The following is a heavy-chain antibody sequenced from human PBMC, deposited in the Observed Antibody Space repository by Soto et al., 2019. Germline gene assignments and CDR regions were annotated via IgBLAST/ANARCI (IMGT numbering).Heavy chain of an antibody. CDR1: GFTFSSYG. CDR3: AKNVFRFLEWHSSYYYYYGMDV. J-gene: IGHJ6*02. V-gene: IGHV3-30*18. CDR2: ISYDGSNK. Sequence: SLRLSCAAPGFTFSSYGMHWVRQAPGKGLEWVAVISYDGSNKYYADSVKGLFTISRENSKNTLYLQMNSLRAEDTAVYYCAKNVFRFLEWHSSYYYYYGMDVWGQGSTVTVSS. D-gene: IGHD3-3*01.